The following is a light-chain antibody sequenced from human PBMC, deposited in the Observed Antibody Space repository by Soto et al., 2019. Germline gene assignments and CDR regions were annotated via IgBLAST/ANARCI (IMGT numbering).Light chain of an antibody. CDR3: ISYAGSSNV. V-gene: IGLV2-8*01. CDR1: SSDVGGYNY. CDR2: EVN. Sequence: QSALTQPPSASGSPGQSVAISCTGTSSDVGGYNYVSWYQPHPGKAPKLMIYEVNKRPSGVPDRFSGSKSGNTASLTVSGLQAEDEADYYCISYAGSSNVFGTGTKVTVL. J-gene: IGLJ1*01.